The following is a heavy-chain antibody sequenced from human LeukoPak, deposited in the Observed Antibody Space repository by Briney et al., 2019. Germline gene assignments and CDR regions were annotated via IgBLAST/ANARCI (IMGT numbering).Heavy chain of an antibody. J-gene: IGHJ5*02. D-gene: IGHD2-2*01. CDR1: GFTFSSCS. CDR3: ARVPDIVVVPAVRSWFDP. V-gene: IGHV3-48*01. CDR2: ISASGDII. Sequence: GGSLRLSCAASGFTFSSCSMNWVRQAPGKGLEWVSYISASGDIIYYADSVKGRFTISRDNAKNSLYLQMNSLRAEDTAVYYCARVPDIVVVPAVRSWFDPWGQGTLVTVSS.